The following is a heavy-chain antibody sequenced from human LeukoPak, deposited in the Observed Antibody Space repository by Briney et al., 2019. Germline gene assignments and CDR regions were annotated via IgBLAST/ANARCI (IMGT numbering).Heavy chain of an antibody. V-gene: IGHV1-8*01. CDR2: MNPNSGNT. D-gene: IGHD3-22*01. J-gene: IGHJ4*02. CDR1: GYTFTSYD. Sequence: ASVKVSCKASGYTFTSYDINWVRQATGQGLEWMGWMNPNSGNTGYEQKFQGRVTMTRNTSISTAYMELSSLRSEDTAVYYCATSINYYDSSGFDYWGQGTLVTVSS. CDR3: ATSINYYDSSGFDY.